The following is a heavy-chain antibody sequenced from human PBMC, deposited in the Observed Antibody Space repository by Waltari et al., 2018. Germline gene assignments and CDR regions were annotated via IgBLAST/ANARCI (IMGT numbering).Heavy chain of an antibody. V-gene: IGHV4-34*12. Sequence: QVQLQQWGAGLLKPSETLSLTCAVYGGSFSGYYWSWIRQPPGKGLEWIGEIIHSGSTHYNPSLKSRVTISVDTSKNQFSLKLSSVTAADTAVYYCARGRITIFGVVIMRRSYFDYWGQGTLVTVSS. CDR2: IIHSGST. J-gene: IGHJ4*02. CDR1: GGSFSGYY. D-gene: IGHD3-3*01. CDR3: ARGRITIFGVVIMRRSYFDY.